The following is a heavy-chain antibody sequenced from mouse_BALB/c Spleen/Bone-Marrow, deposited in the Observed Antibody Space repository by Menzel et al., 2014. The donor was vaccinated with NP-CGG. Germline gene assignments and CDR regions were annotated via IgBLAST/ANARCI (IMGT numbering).Heavy chain of an antibody. CDR1: VSTLSRYW. D-gene: IGHD2-14*01. J-gene: IGHJ1*01. CDR3: AREDYRYENWYFDV. V-gene: IGHV1S41*01. CDR2: IAPASGGI. Sequence: LLNPVASVWLSRKASVSTLSRYWINSITQRPGQSLVWIGRIAPASGGISYSELFKGRATLTMDTSSSTAYIQLSSLASEDSAVYGSAREDYRYENWYFDVWGAGTTVTVSS.